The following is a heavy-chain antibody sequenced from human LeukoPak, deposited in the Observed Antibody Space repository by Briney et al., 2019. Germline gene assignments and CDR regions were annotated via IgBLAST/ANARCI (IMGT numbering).Heavy chain of an antibody. CDR3: VRDGYYDSSGYYYAYYFDY. CDR2: ISVSGRAM. J-gene: IGHJ4*02. D-gene: IGHD3-22*01. CDR1: GFTFSNYE. Sequence: PGGSLRLSCTVSGFTFSNYEMNWVRQAPGKGLEWISYISVSGRAMYYADSVKGRFTISRDNAKNSLYLQINSLRVEDTAVYVCVRDGYYDSSGYYYAYYFDYWGQGTLVTVSS. V-gene: IGHV3-48*03.